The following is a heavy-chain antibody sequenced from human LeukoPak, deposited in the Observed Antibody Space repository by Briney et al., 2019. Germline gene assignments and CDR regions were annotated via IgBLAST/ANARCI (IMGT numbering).Heavy chain of an antibody. J-gene: IGHJ4*02. CDR2: VYDTGRT. CDR3: ARGHGYNNGYPYFDS. D-gene: IGHD5-12*01. Sequence: SETLSLTCTVSGGSTSSHYWSWIRQPPGKGLEWIGFVYDTGRTTYPAKTNYNPSLAGRVTMSMDTSKNQFSLKLSSVTAADSAVYFCARGHGYNNGYPYFDSWGQGTLVSVSS. CDR1: GGSTSSHY. V-gene: IGHV4-59*11.